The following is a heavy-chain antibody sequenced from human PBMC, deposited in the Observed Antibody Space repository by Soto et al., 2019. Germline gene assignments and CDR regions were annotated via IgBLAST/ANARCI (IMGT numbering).Heavy chain of an antibody. J-gene: IGHJ6*02. CDR2: INHSGST. D-gene: IGHD6-13*01. CDR3: AAGRRQQLVISAGADYYYYGMDV. V-gene: IGHV4-34*01. CDR1: GGSFSGYY. Sequence: SETLSLTCAVYGGSFSGYYWSWIRQPPGKGLEWIGEINHSGSTNYNPSLKSRVTISVDTSKNQFSLKLSSVTAADTAVYYCAAGRRQQLVISAGADYYYYGMDVWGQGTTVTVSS.